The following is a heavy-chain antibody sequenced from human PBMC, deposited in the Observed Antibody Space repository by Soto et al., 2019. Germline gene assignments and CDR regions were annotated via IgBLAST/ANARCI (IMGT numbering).Heavy chain of an antibody. CDR2: ISYDGSNK. CDR1: GFTFSSYA. D-gene: IGHD2-15*01. CDR3: ARDLGGLNWFDP. J-gene: IGHJ5*02. Sequence: GGSLRLSCAASGFTFSSYAMHWVRQAPGKGLEWVAVISYDGSNKYYADSVKGRFTISRDNSKNTLYLQMNSLRAEDTAVYYCARDLGGLNWFDPWGQGTLVTVSS. V-gene: IGHV3-30-3*01.